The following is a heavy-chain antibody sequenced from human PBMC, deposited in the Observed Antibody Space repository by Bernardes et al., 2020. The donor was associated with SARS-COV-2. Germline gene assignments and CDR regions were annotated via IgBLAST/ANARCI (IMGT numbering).Heavy chain of an antibody. V-gene: IGHV2-70*11. CDR3: ARGLVGGTDYYFDY. D-gene: IGHD1-26*01. CDR2: IDWDDDK. J-gene: IGHJ4*02. Sequence: SGPTLVKPTQTLPLTCTFSGFSLSTSRMCVSWIRQPPGKALEWLARIDWDDDKYYSTSLKTRLTISKDTSKNQVVLKMTNMDPVDTATYYCARGLVGGTDYYFDYWGQGTLVTVSS. CDR1: GFSLSTSRMC.